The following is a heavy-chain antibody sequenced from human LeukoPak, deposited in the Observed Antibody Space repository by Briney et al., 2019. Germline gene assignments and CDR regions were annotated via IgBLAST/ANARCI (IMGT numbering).Heavy chain of an antibody. D-gene: IGHD3-22*01. Sequence: GGSLRLSCAASEFTFSSYVMAWVRQAPGKGLEWVSTITPGGGTYYADSVKGRFTISRDNAKNSLYLQMNSLRAEDTAVYYCARDESRQLRDTSDYEPDAFDIWGQGAMVTVS. J-gene: IGHJ3*02. CDR1: EFTFSSYV. CDR3: ARDESRQLRDTSDYEPDAFDI. V-gene: IGHV3-23*01. CDR2: ITPGGGT.